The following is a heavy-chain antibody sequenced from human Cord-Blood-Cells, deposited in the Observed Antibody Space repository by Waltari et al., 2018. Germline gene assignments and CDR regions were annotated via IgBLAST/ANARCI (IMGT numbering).Heavy chain of an antibody. V-gene: IGHV2-5*01. CDR1: GFSLSTSGVC. CDR3: AHRVRICDY. CDR2: IYWNDDK. Sequence: QITLKESGPTLVKPTQTLTLTCTFSGFSLSTSGVCVGWIRQPPGKALEWLALIYWNDDKRYNPSLTRRVTITKDTSKNQVVLTMTNMDPVDTATYYCAHRVRICDYWGQGTLVTGSS. J-gene: IGHJ4*02.